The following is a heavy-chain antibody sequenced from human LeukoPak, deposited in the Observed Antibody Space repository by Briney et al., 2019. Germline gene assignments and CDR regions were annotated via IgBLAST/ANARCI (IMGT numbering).Heavy chain of an antibody. CDR2: IYYSGST. D-gene: IGHD3-3*01. V-gene: IGHV4-59*01. J-gene: IGHJ3*02. CDR1: GDPINSYY. CDR3: ARHGGLTIFGGAQPGGAFDI. Sequence: PSETLSLTCTVSGDPINSYYWSWLRQPPGKGLEWIGYIYYSGSTNYNASLKSRVTMSIDTSKNQFSLKLSSVTAADTAVYYCARHGGLTIFGGAQPGGAFDIWGQGTMVTVSS.